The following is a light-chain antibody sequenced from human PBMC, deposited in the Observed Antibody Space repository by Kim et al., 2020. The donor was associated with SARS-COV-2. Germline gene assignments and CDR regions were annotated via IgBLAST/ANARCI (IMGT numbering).Light chain of an antibody. CDR3: QVWDSSSAVV. CDR1: NIGSRS. V-gene: IGLV3-21*04. J-gene: IGLJ2*01. Sequence: VAPGKTARITCGGNNIGSRSVYWYQQKPGQAPVLVIYYDTDRPSGIPERFSGSNSGNTATLTISRVEAGDEADYYCQVWDSSSAVVFGGGTQLTVL. CDR2: YDT.